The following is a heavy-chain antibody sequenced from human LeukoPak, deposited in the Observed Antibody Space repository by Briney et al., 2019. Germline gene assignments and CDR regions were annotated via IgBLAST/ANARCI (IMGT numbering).Heavy chain of an antibody. J-gene: IGHJ4*02. Sequence: ETLSLICSVCGGYFSRYYWSWIRQPPGKELEWIGGINHSGSTDYNPSLKSRVTISVETSKNQFSLKLRSVTAADSAVYYCAGGGGGYTSSSGQYFDYWGQGTLVTVSS. CDR1: GGYFSRYY. CDR2: INHSGST. V-gene: IGHV4-34*01. D-gene: IGHD6-6*01. CDR3: AGGGGGYTSSSGQYFDY.